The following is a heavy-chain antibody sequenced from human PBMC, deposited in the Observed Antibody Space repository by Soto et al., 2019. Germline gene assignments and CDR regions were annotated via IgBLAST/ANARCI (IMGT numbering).Heavy chain of an antibody. CDR1: GGSISSSRW. V-gene: IGHV4-4*02. CDR2: VYHSGST. CDR3: VSREPYGDYAHAFDI. D-gene: IGHD4-17*01. J-gene: IGHJ3*02. Sequence: QVQLQESGPGLLKPSGTLSLTCAVSGGSISSSRWWNWVRQPLGKGLEWIGDVYHSGSTDYNPSLTGRINSSVDKSKNQISLRLSSVTAADTDMYYCVSREPYGDYAHAFDIWGLGTMVTVSS.